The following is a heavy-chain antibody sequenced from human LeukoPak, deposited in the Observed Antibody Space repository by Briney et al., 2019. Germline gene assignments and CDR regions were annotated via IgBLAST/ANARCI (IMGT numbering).Heavy chain of an antibody. CDR1: GFTFSSYA. CDR2: ISGSGGST. J-gene: IGHJ4*02. Sequence: GGSLRLSYAASGFTFSSYAMSWVRQAPGKGLEWVSAISGSGGSTYYADSVKGRFTISRDNSKNTLYLQMNSLRAEDTAVYYCAKATRVRGVPFDYWGQGTLVTVSS. CDR3: AKATRVRGVPFDY. D-gene: IGHD3-10*02. V-gene: IGHV3-23*01.